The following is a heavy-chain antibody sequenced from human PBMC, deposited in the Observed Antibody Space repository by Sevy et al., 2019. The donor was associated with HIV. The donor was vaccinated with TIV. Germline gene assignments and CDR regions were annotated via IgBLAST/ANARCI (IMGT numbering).Heavy chain of an antibody. CDR1: GGSISSGDSY. CDR2: IYYSGSS. Sequence: SDTLSLTCTVSGGSISSGDSYWSWIRQPPGKGLEWIGYIYYSGSSYYNPSLKSRLSISVDTSKNQFSLKLSSVTAADTAVYYCARGNQLQLGTNWYYLDYWGPGTLVTVSS. J-gene: IGHJ4*02. CDR3: ARGNQLQLGTNWYYLDY. D-gene: IGHD3-3*01. V-gene: IGHV4-30-4*02.